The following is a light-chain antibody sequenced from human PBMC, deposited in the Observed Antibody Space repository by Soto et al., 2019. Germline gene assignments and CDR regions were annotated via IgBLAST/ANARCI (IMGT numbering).Light chain of an antibody. Sequence: QSALTQPPSVSGAPGQRVTISCTGSSSNIGAGYDVHWYQQLPGRAPKLLIYGNTNRPSGVPDRFSGSKSGTSASLAITGLQAEDEADYYCLSFDRSLSVVFGGGTKVTVL. CDR3: LSFDRSLSVV. CDR1: SSNIGAGYD. V-gene: IGLV1-40*01. J-gene: IGLJ2*01. CDR2: GNT.